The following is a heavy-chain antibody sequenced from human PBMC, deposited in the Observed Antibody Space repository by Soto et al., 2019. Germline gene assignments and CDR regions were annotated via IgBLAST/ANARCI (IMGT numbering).Heavy chain of an antibody. Sequence: QVQLVQSGAEVKKPGSSVKFSCKASGGTFSSYAISWVRQAPGQGLEWMGGIIPIFGTANYAHKFQGRVTITADESTSTAYIELSSLRSEVTAVYYCASDSGGTTVAFGMDVWGQGTTVTVSS. CDR1: GGTFSSYA. V-gene: IGHV1-69*01. D-gene: IGHD4-17*01. J-gene: IGHJ6*02. CDR2: IIPIFGTA. CDR3: ASDSGGTTVAFGMDV.